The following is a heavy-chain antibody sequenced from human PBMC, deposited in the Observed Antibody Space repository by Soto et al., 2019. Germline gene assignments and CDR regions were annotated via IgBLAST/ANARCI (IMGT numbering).Heavy chain of an antibody. V-gene: IGHV3-72*01. CDR2: SRDKAQGYST. CDR3: VRDTYFSDSSAYTRCFDY. Sequence: EVQLVESGGGLVQPGGSLRLSCAVSGFTLSDHYIDWVRQAPGKGLEWVARSRDKAQGYSTAYAASVQGRFTTSREKPKNSVYLQMNSLKTVDTAVYYCVRDTYFSDSSAYTRCFDYWGQGTLVPVS. CDR1: GFTLSDHY. J-gene: IGHJ4*02. D-gene: IGHD3-22*01.